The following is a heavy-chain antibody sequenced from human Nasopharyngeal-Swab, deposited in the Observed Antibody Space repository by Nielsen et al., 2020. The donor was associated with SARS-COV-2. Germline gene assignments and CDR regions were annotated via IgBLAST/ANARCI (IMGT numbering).Heavy chain of an antibody. CDR1: GFTFSSYW. CDR2: INTDGSET. J-gene: IGHJ6*02. V-gene: IGHV3-74*01. CDR3: TRDQRTFDWPPMDV. D-gene: IGHD3-9*01. Sequence: LTCAASGFTFSSYWMHWVRQAPGKGLVWVSRINTDGSETGYADSVTGRFTISRDNTKNTLSLQMNSLRAEDTGIYYCTRDQRTFDWPPMDVWGQGTTVTVSS.